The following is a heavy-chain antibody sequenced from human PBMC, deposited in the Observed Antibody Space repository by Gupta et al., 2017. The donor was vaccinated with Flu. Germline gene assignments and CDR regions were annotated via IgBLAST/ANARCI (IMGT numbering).Heavy chain of an antibody. Sequence: YGMHWVRLTPGKGLDWVAVIWFDGSYKYYPPSVKGRITISRDNSKNMMFLQMNNLRAEDTAIEGGVRAKEVENYYYGQDVWGRGTTVTVSS. CDR2: IWFDGSYK. J-gene: IGHJ6*02. CDR1: YG. V-gene: IGHV3-33*01. CDR3: VRAKEVENYYYGQDV.